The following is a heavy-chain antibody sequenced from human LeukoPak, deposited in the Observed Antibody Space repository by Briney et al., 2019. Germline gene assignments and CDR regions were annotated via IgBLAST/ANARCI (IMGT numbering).Heavy chain of an antibody. CDR1: GYTFTSYD. D-gene: IGHD3-22*01. CDR2: MNPNSGNT. J-gene: IGHJ5*02. CDR3: ARGVVIVVAQLYNWFDL. V-gene: IGHV1-8*01. Sequence: ASVKVSCKASGYTFTSYDINWVRQATGQGLEWMGWMNPNSGNTGYAQKFQGRVTMTRNTSISTAYMELSSLRSEDTAVYYCARGVVIVVAQLYNWFDLWGQGTLVTVSS.